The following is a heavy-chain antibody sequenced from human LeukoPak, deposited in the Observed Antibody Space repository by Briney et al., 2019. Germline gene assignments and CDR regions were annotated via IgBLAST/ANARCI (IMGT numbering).Heavy chain of an antibody. CDR1: GGSISSGGYY. D-gene: IGHD3-10*01. CDR3: ARGRSGGSGSYYTYYFDY. J-gene: IGHJ4*02. CDR2: IYYSGST. Sequence: PSETLSLTGTVSGGSISSGGYYWSWIRQHPGKGLEWIGYIYYSGSTYYNPSLKSRVTISVDTSKNQFSLKLSSVTAADTAVYYCARGRSGGSGSYYTYYFDYWGQGTLVTVSS. V-gene: IGHV4-31*03.